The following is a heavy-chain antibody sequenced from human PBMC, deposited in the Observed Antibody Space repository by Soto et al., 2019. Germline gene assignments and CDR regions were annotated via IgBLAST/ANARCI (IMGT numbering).Heavy chain of an antibody. CDR2: INGYKGNT. J-gene: IGHJ4*02. V-gene: IGHV1-18*01. Sequence: QVQLVQSGAEVKKPGASVKVSCKASGYSFTNYGFSWVRQAPGQGLEWMGWINGYKGNTNYAPKLQGRFTMTTDTSTSTAYMELGSLTSDDTAVYFCAASTATSSLWGQGTLVTVSS. CDR1: GYSFTNYG. CDR3: AASTATSSL. D-gene: IGHD1-1*01.